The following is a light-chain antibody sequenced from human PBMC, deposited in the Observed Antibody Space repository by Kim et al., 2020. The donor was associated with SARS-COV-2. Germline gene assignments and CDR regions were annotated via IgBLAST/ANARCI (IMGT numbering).Light chain of an antibody. V-gene: IGKV4-1*01. J-gene: IGKJ2*01. CDR1: QTVFYNFNNKNY. CDR2: WAS. Sequence: RATINCKSSQTVFYNFNNKNYLAWYQHKPGQPPKLLIHWASTRESGVPNRFSGSGSGTDFTLTISTLQAEDVAVYYCHQYYSTPYTFGQGTKLEIK. CDR3: HQYYSTPYT.